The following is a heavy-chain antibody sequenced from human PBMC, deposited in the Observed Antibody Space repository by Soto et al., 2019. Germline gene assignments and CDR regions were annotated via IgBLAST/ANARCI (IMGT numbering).Heavy chain of an antibody. V-gene: IGHV4-34*01. D-gene: IGHD3-16*01. CDR2: IDHSGGT. J-gene: IGHJ4*02. Sequence: QVQLQQWGAGLSKPSETLSLTCAVYGGSFSGYYWSWIRQPPGKGLEWIGEIDHSGGTNYNPSLKSRVTIXLDTSKNQFSLKLSSVTAADTAVYYCARGRLGGAANWGQGTLVTVSS. CDR1: GGSFSGYY. CDR3: ARGRLGGAAN.